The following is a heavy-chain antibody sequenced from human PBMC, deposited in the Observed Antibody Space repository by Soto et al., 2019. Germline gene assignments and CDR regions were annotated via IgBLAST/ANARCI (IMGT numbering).Heavy chain of an antibody. CDR2: IYYRGNT. D-gene: IGHD3-9*01. J-gene: IGHJ4*02. CDR3: ARHPGYYDVLTGYSTYYFDY. V-gene: IGHV4-59*08. Sequence: QVQLQESGPGLVKPSETLSLTCTVSGGSISTYYWCWIRQPPGKGLEWIGYIYYRGNTNYNPSFKRRVPISLDTSKNQFSLRLSAVTGADTAVYYCARHPGYYDVLTGYSTYYFDYWGQRTLVTVSS. CDR1: GGSISTYY.